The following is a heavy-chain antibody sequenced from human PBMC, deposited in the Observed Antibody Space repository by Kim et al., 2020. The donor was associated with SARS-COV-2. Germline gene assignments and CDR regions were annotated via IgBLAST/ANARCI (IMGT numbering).Heavy chain of an antibody. Sequence: GGSLRLSCAASGFTFSSYWMHWVRQAPGKGLVWVSRINSDGSSTSYADSVKGRFTISRDNAKNTLYLQMNSLRAEDTAVYYCATIYPNTYYDFWSGYYTFMVGPVTDVWGQGTTVTVSS. CDR1: GFTFSSYW. CDR3: ATIYPNTYYDFWSGYYTFMVGPVTDV. V-gene: IGHV3-74*01. CDR2: INSDGSST. D-gene: IGHD3-3*01. J-gene: IGHJ6*02.